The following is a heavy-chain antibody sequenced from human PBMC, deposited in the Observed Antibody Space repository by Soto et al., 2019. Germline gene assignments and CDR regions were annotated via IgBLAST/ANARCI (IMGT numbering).Heavy chain of an antibody. Sequence: APVKVSCQASGYTFTSYGISWVRQAPGQGLEWMGWISAYNGNTNYAQKLQGRVTMTTDTSTSTAYMELRSLRPDDTAVYYCARNIVVVPAALNWFDPWGQGTLVTVSS. CDR1: GYTFTSYG. CDR2: ISAYNGNT. CDR3: ARNIVVVPAALNWFDP. J-gene: IGHJ5*02. D-gene: IGHD2-2*01. V-gene: IGHV1-18*04.